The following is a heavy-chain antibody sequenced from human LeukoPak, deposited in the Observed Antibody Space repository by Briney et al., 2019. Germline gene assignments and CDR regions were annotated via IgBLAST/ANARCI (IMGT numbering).Heavy chain of an antibody. V-gene: IGHV3-23*01. CDR2: ISGSGGST. J-gene: IGHJ4*02. CDR3: AKAGAVAGRNDPDY. Sequence: GGSLRLSCAASGFTFSSYAMSWVRQAPGKGLEWVSAISGSGGSTDYADSVKGRFTISRDNSKNTLYLQMNSLRAEDTAVYYCAKAGAVAGRNDPDYWGQGTLVTVSS. CDR1: GFTFSSYA. D-gene: IGHD6-19*01.